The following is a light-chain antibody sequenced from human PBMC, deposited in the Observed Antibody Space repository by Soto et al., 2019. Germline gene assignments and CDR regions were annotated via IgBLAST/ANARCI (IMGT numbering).Light chain of an antibody. V-gene: IGKV1-9*01. CDR3: RQFFGNPIT. CDR1: QGIGNS. J-gene: IGKJ5*01. CDR2: AAS. Sequence: DIQLTQSPSFLSASVGDRVTITCRASQGIGNSLAWYQQKPGKAPKLLIYAASTLQSGVPSRFSGSGSGTEFTLTISSLQPEDYATFYCRQFFGNPITFGQGTRLDIK.